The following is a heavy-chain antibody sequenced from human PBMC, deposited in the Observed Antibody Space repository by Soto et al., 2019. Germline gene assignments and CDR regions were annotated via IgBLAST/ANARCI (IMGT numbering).Heavy chain of an antibody. Sequence: KSSETLSLTCTVSGGSISSYYWSWIRQPPGKGLEWIGYIYYSGSTNYNPSLKSRVTISVDTSKNQFSLKLSSVTAADTAVYYCARQTGAVDYWGQGTLVAVSS. J-gene: IGHJ4*02. D-gene: IGHD1-1*01. CDR1: GGSISSYY. V-gene: IGHV4-59*01. CDR2: IYYSGST. CDR3: ARQTGAVDY.